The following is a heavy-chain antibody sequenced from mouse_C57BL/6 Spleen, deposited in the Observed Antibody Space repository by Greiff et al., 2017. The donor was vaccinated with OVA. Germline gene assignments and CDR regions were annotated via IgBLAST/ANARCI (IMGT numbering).Heavy chain of an antibody. D-gene: IGHD1-1*01. CDR2: INPSNGGT. V-gene: IGHV1-53*01. Sequence: VQLQQPGTELVKPGASVKLSCKASGYTFTSYWMHWVKQRPGQGLEWIGNINPSNGGTNYNEKFKSKATLTVDKSSSTAYMQLSSLTSEDSAVYYCAREGNYGSSYDYAMDYWGQGTSVTVSS. CDR1: GYTFTSYW. CDR3: AREGNYGSSYDYAMDY. J-gene: IGHJ4*01.